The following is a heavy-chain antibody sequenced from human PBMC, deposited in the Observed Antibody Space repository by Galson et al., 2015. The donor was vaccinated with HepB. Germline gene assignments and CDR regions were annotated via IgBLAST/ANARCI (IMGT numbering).Heavy chain of an antibody. CDR2: ISSNGGST. J-gene: IGHJ4*02. Sequence: SLRLSCAASGFTFSSYAMHWVRQAPGKGLEYVSAISSNGGSTYYANSVKGRFTISRDNSKNTLYLQMGSLRAEDMAVYYCARGSFDCWGQGTPVTVSS. V-gene: IGHV3-64*01. CDR1: GFTFSSYA. CDR3: ARGSFDC.